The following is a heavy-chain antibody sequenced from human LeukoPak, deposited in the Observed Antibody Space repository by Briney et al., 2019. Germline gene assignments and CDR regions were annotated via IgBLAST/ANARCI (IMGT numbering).Heavy chain of an antibody. J-gene: IGHJ4*02. CDR1: GFTFTTYA. V-gene: IGHV4-59*01. D-gene: IGHD5-18*01. CDR2: IYYSGST. Sequence: GSLRLSCAASGFTFTTYAMNWVRQAPGKGLEWVGYIYYSGSTNYNPSLKSRVTISVDTSKNQFSLKLSSVTAADTAVYYCARSRGYSRFDYWGQGTLVTVSS. CDR3: ARSRGYSRFDY.